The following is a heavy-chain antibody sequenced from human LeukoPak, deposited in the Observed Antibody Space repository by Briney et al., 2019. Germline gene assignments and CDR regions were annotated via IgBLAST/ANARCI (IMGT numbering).Heavy chain of an antibody. Sequence: GRSLRLSCAASGFTFSSYAMSWVRQAPGKGLEWVSAISGSGGSTYYADSVKGRFTISRDNSKNTLYLQMNSLRAEDTAVYYCAKSSTFYYYYSMDVWGKGTTVTVSS. CDR2: ISGSGGST. CDR3: AKSSTFYYYYSMDV. J-gene: IGHJ6*03. V-gene: IGHV3-23*01. CDR1: GFTFSSYA.